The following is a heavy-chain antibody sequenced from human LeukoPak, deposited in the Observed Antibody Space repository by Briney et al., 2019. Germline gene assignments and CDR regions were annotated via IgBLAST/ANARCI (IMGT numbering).Heavy chain of an antibody. CDR1: GLSFDDYA. V-gene: IGHV3-9*01. Sequence: PGGSLRLSCAASGLSFDDYAMHWVRQAPGKGLEWVSGISWNSGSIGYADSVKGRFTISRDNAKNSLYLQMNSLRAEDTALYYCAKDLMATILYYFDYWGQGTLVTVSS. CDR3: AKDLMATILYYFDY. J-gene: IGHJ4*02. CDR2: ISWNSGSI. D-gene: IGHD5-24*01.